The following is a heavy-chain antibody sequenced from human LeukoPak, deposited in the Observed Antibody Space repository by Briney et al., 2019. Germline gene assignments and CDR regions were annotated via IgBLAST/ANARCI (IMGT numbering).Heavy chain of an antibody. Sequence: GGSLRLSCAASGFTFSDYYMNWVRQAPGKGLEWVSSTSSSSTIYYADSVKGRFTISRDNAKNSLYLQMNSLRAEDTAVYYCARDQTYYYDSSGYYPRFDYWGQGTLVTVSS. D-gene: IGHD3-22*01. CDR1: GFTFSDYY. CDR2: TSSSSTI. CDR3: ARDQTYYYDSSGYYPRFDY. V-gene: IGHV3-69-1*02. J-gene: IGHJ4*02.